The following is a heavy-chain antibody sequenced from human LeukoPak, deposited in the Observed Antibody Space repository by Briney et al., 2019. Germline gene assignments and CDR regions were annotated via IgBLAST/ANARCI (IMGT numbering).Heavy chain of an antibody. Sequence: ASVTVSCKTSGYTFLAHYIHWVRQAPGQGLEWMGWINSNAGGSMTAQKFQGGVSLTRDTATTTAYLEVRRLTADDTAVYFCARDLYGSLSYGLDTWGQGTLVIVSS. CDR3: ARDLYGSLSYGLDT. V-gene: IGHV1-2*02. D-gene: IGHD3-16*01. J-gene: IGHJ5*02. CDR1: GYTFLAHY. CDR2: INSNAGGS.